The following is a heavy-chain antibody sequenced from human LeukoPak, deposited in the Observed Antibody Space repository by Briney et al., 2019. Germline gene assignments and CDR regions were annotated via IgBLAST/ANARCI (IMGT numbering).Heavy chain of an antibody. CDR2: ISSSSSYI. J-gene: IGHJ4*02. Sequence: GGSLRLSCAASGFTFSSYSMNWVRQAPGKGLEWVSSISSSSSYIYYADSVKGRFTISRDNAKNSLYLQMNSLRAEDTAVYYCARGDDVVVVTAQYYFDSWGQGTLVTVSS. CDR3: ARGDDVVVVTAQYYFDS. CDR1: GFTFSSYS. D-gene: IGHD2-21*02. V-gene: IGHV3-21*01.